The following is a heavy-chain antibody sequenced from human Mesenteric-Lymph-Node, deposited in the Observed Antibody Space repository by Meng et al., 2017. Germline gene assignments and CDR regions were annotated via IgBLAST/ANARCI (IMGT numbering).Heavy chain of an antibody. CDR2: IYHSGIT. CDR3: ARGRYCSGGSCYFGYYYYGMDV. D-gene: IGHD2-15*01. V-gene: IGHV4-38-2*02. J-gene: IGHJ6*02. CDR1: GYSISGGYC. Sequence: GSLRLSCTVSGYSISGGYCWGWLRQLPGKGLEWMASIYHSGITSYNPSLRSRVTISVDTSKNQFSLKLSSVTAADTAVYYCARGRYCSGGSCYFGYYYYGMDVWGQGTTVTVSS.